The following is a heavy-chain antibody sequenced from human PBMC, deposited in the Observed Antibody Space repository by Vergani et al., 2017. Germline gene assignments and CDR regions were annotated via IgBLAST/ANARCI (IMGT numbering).Heavy chain of an antibody. V-gene: IGHV4-39*07. D-gene: IGHD3-3*01. CDR3: AGGRLVTIFGVVMDDMGV. Sequence: LQLQESCPGLVQPSETLSLTCTVSGGSISSSSSYWGWLRPPPGKGLEWIGSLYSSWRTYYNPSLKRRVTISVATSKKQFSLKLSSVIAADTAVYYCAGGRLVTIFGVVMDDMGVWGKGTTVTVSS. CDR2: LYSSWRT. CDR1: GGSISSSSSY. J-gene: IGHJ6*03.